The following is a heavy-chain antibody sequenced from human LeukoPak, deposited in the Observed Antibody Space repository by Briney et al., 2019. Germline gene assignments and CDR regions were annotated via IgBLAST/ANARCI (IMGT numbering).Heavy chain of an antibody. CDR1: GFTVSSNY. CDR2: IYIGGST. Sequence: GGSLRLSCAASGFTVSSNYMSWVRQAPGKGLDGVAFIYIGGSTFYAGSVKDRFTIFRDNSKNTLYLQMNSLRAEDTAVYYCARELGYCSGASCYFKYYGMDVWGQGTTVTVFS. J-gene: IGHJ6*02. CDR3: ARELGYCSGASCYFKYYGMDV. V-gene: IGHV3-53*01. D-gene: IGHD2-15*01.